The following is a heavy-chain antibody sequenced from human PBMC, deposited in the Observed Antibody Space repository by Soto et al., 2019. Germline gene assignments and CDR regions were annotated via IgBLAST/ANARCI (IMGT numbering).Heavy chain of an antibody. V-gene: IGHV3-74*01. J-gene: IGHJ4*02. CDR3: ASEREWVSFDS. CDR2: ITTDGSTT. D-gene: IGHD3-3*01. CDR1: GFTFSSYI. Sequence: EVQLVESGGGLVQPGGSLRLSCAASGFTFSSYIMHWVRQTPGKGLVWVSRITTDGSTTTYADSVRGRFTISRDNAKNTLYLPMNSLSASDTAVYYCASEREWVSFDSWGQGTLVTVSS.